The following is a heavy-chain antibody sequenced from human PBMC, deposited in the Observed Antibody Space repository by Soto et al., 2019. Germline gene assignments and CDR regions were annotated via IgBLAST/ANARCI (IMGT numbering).Heavy chain of an antibody. CDR3: AKVTEPVRQGGMDV. CDR1: GFTFDDYA. CDR2: ISWYSDSI. Sequence: EVQLVESGGGLVQPGRSLRLSCAASGFTFDDYAMHWVRQAPGKGLEWVSRISWYSDSIGYGDSVKGRFTISRDNAKNSVYLQMNSVRAEDAALYYCAKVTEPVRQGGMDVWGQGTTVTVS. J-gene: IGHJ6*02. V-gene: IGHV3-9*01. D-gene: IGHD6-13*01.